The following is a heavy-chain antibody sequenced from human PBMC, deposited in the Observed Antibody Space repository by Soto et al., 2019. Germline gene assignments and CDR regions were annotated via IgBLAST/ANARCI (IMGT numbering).Heavy chain of an antibody. CDR1: GGSMGTSNW. D-gene: IGHD3-10*01. V-gene: IGHV4-4*02. CDR3: ARVMARGVQFDN. J-gene: IGHJ4*02. Sequence: QVQLQESGPGQVKPSGTLSLTCAVSGGSMGTSNWWSWVRQPPGKGLEWIGEIYHSGSTNYNPSLKSRXXIXVXXSRNQLSLKLRSVTAADAAVYYCARVMARGVQFDNWGQGTLVTVSS. CDR2: IYHSGST.